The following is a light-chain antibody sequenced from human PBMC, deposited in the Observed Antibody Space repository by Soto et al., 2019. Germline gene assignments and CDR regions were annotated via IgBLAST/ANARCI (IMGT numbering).Light chain of an antibody. V-gene: IGKV3-11*01. Sequence: EVVLTQSPDTLSLSPGGSATLSCRASQSVSSYLAWYQQRPGQALRLLIYDVSKRATGIPARFSGSGSRTEFTLTITSLEPEDFAIYFCHQRSNWPLTCGGGEKLEIK. CDR1: QSVSSY. J-gene: IGKJ4*01. CDR3: HQRSNWPLT. CDR2: DVS.